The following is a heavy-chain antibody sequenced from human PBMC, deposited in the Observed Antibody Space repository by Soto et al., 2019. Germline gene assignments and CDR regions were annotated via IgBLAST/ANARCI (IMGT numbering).Heavy chain of an antibody. V-gene: IGHV4-30-2*01. D-gene: IGHD3-10*01. Sequence: QLQLQESGSGLVKPSQTLSLTCAVSGDSISSGGYSWSWIRQPPGKGLEWIGFIYPSGTTYYNPSLEGRVTIPVDRSKNQLSLNLSSVTAADTAVYYCARDLGSHLGMDVWGQGTTVTVSS. CDR2: IYPSGTT. CDR3: ARDLGSHLGMDV. CDR1: GDSISSGGYS. J-gene: IGHJ6*02.